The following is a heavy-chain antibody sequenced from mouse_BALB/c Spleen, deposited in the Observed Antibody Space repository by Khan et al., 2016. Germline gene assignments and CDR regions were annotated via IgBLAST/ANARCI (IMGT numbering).Heavy chain of an antibody. CDR2: IYPGNVNT. Sequence: QVQLKQSGPELVKPGASVRISCKASGYTFTSYYIHWVKQRPGQGLEWIGWIYPGNVNTKYNEKFKGKATLTADKSSSTAYMHLSSLTSEDSAVYFSARGGLRRGYYFDYWGQGTTLTVSS. J-gene: IGHJ2*01. V-gene: IGHV1S56*01. CDR3: ARGGLRRGYYFDY. D-gene: IGHD2-4*01. CDR1: GYTFTSYY.